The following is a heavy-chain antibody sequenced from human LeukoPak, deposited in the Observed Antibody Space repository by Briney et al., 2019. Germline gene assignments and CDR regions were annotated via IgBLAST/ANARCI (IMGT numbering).Heavy chain of an antibody. CDR3: ARGEGYIAAAGTPFDY. Sequence: GESLKISCKGSGYSFTSYWIGWVRQMPGKGLEWMGIIYPGDSDTRYSPSFQGQVTISADKPISTAYLQWSSLKASDTAMYYCARGEGYIAAAGTPFDYWGQGTLVTVSS. J-gene: IGHJ4*02. V-gene: IGHV5-51*04. D-gene: IGHD6-13*01. CDR1: GYSFTSYW. CDR2: IYPGDSDT.